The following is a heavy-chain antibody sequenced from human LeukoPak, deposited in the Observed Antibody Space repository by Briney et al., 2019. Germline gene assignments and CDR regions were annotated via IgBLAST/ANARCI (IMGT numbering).Heavy chain of an antibody. CDR3: AKDSVVVAGLVNYFDS. V-gene: IGHV3-30*02. J-gene: IGHJ4*02. CDR1: GFTFSSYG. D-gene: IGHD2-15*01. CDR2: IRYDGSNK. Sequence: GGSLRLSCAASGFTFSSYGMHWVRQAPGKGLEWVAFIRYDGSNKYYADSVKGRFTISRDNFKNTLFLRMKSLRAEDTAVYYCAKDSVVVAGLVNYFDSWGQGTLVTVSS.